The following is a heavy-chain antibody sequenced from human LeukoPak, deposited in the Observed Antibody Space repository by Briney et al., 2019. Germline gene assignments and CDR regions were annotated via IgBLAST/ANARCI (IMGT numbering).Heavy chain of an antibody. CDR3: AKGWDYFDY. CDR2: ISNDGSNK. J-gene: IGHJ4*02. D-gene: IGHD5-24*01. V-gene: IGHV3-30*18. Sequence: GGSLRLSCAVSGFIFSTYGIHWVRQAPGKGLEWVAVISNDGSNKYYADSVKGRFTISRDNSKNTLYLQMNSLRAEDTAVYYCAKGWDYFDYWGQGTLVTVSS. CDR1: GFIFSTYG.